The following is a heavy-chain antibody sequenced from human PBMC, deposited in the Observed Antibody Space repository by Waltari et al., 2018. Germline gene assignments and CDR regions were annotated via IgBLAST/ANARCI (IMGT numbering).Heavy chain of an antibody. CDR2: INPDGTTT. CDR3: VRSGFLDC. Sequence: FTTYGMNWARQEPGKGLVWVSRINPDGTTTAYADSVKGRFTISRDNSKNTLYLQMNSLSAEDTAVYYCVRSGFLDCWGQGTLVTVSS. D-gene: IGHD1-26*01. CDR1: FTTYG. V-gene: IGHV3-74*01. J-gene: IGHJ4*02.